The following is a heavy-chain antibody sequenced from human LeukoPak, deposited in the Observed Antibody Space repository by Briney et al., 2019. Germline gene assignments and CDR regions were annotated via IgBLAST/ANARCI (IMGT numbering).Heavy chain of an antibody. D-gene: IGHD2-8*01. CDR2: INPSSGGT. J-gene: IGHJ4*02. CDR3: ARVWRCSNGVCPDVFDY. V-gene: IGHV1-2*02. Sequence: ASVKVSCKASGYTFTGYYMHWVRQAPGQGLEWMGWINPSSGGTNYGQRFQGRVTMTRDTSINTAYMELSRLRFDDTAVYYCARVWRCSNGVCPDVFDYWGQGTLVTVSS. CDR1: GYTFTGYY.